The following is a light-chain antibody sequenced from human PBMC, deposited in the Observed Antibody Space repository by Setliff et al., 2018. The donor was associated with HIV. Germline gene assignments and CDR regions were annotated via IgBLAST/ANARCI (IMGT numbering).Light chain of an antibody. V-gene: IGLV2-8*01. Sequence: QSVLTQPPSASGSPGQSVTISCTGTSSDVGGYNYVSWYQHHPGKAPKHIIYEVTKRPSGVPDRFSGSKSGNTASLTVSGLQAEDEADYYCNSDGASRVFGTGTKV. J-gene: IGLJ1*01. CDR2: EVT. CDR3: NSDGASRV. CDR1: SSDVGGYNY.